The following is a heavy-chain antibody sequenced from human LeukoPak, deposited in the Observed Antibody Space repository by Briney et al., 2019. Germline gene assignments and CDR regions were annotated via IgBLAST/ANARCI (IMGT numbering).Heavy chain of an antibody. CDR2: ISGSGGST. D-gene: IGHD4-17*01. CDR3: APQESTVASLDC. Sequence: GGSLRLSCAASGFTFSSYAMCCVLPAPVQGLEWVSAISGSGGSTYYADSVKGRFTISRDNSKNTLYLQMNSLRAEDTAVYYCAPQESTVASLDCWGQGTLVTVSS. J-gene: IGHJ4*02. CDR1: GFTFSSYA. V-gene: IGHV3-23*01.